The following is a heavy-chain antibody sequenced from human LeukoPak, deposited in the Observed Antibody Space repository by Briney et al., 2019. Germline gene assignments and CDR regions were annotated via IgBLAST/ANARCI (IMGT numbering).Heavy chain of an antibody. J-gene: IGHJ4*02. Sequence: SETLSLTCTVSGGSISSGDYYWRWIRQPPGKGLEWIGYIYYSGSTYYNPSLKSRVTISVDTSKNQFSLKLSSVTAADTAVYYCAREYWGFYFDYWGQGTLVTVSS. CDR2: IYYSGST. V-gene: IGHV4-30-4*02. CDR1: GGSISSGDYY. D-gene: IGHD2-8*02. CDR3: AREYWGFYFDY.